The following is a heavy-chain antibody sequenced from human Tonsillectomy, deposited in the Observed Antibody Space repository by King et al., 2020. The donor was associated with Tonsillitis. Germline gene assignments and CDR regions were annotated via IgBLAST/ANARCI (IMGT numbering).Heavy chain of an antibody. Sequence: VQLVESGGNLVQPGGSLRLSCATSGFTFSDTAMSWVRQAPGKGLEWVSLVGTGSSSVYYADSVKGRFTISRDNSKKTLYLQMNNLRAEDTAVYYCAIAYTAGWPYFGHWGQGTLVTVSP. CDR2: VGTGSSSV. D-gene: IGHD3-16*01. J-gene: IGHJ4*02. V-gene: IGHV3-23*03. CDR1: GFTFSDTA. CDR3: AIAYTAGWPYFGH.